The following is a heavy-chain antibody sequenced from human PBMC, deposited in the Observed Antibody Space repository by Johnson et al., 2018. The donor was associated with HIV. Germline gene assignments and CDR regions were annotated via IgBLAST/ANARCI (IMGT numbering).Heavy chain of an antibody. CDR3: AKQYYGSGGSVHAFDI. V-gene: IGHV3-33*06. J-gene: IGHJ3*02. CDR1: GFTFSSYG. D-gene: IGHD3-10*01. CDR2: IWYDGSNK. Sequence: QVQLVESGGGVVQPGRSLRLSCAASGFTFSSYGMHCVRQAPGKGLEWVAVIWYDGSNKYYADSVKGRFTISRDNSKNTLYLQMNSLRAEDTAVYYCAKQYYGSGGSVHAFDIWGQGTMVTVSS.